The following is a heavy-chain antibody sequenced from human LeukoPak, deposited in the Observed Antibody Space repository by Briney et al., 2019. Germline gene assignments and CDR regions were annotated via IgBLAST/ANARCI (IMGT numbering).Heavy chain of an antibody. CDR2: ISSSSSSTI. J-gene: IGHJ4*02. CDR3: ARDAHDYGDYGGDY. V-gene: IGHV3-48*02. Sequence: GGSLRLSCAASGFTFSSYSMNWVRQAPGKGLEWVSYISSSSSSTIYYADSVKGRFTISRDNAKNSLYLQMNSLRDEDTAVYYCARDAHDYGDYGGDYWGQGTLVTVSS. CDR1: GFTFSSYS. D-gene: IGHD4-17*01.